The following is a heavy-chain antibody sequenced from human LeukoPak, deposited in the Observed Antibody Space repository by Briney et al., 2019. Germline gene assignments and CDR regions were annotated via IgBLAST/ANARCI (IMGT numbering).Heavy chain of an antibody. CDR2: ISWDGGST. D-gene: IGHD6-19*01. CDR3: AKGKAGTPEYFQH. Sequence: PGGSLRLSCAASGFTFDDYTMHWVRQAPGKGLEWVPLISWDGGSTYYADSGKGRFTISRDNSKNSLYLQMNSLRTEDTALYYCAKGKAGTPEYFQHWGQGTLVTVSS. V-gene: IGHV3-43*01. CDR1: GFTFDDYT. J-gene: IGHJ1*01.